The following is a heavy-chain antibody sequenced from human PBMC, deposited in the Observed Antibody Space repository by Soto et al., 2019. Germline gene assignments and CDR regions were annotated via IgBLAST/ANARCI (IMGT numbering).Heavy chain of an antibody. Sequence: QVQLVESGGGMVQPGRSLRLSCAASGFTFSSYGMHWVRQAPVKGLEWVAVISYDGSNKYYADSMKGRFTISRDNSKNTLYLQMNSLRAEDTAVYYCAKGAGGMDVWGQGTTVTVSS. J-gene: IGHJ6*02. CDR3: AKGAGGMDV. V-gene: IGHV3-30*18. CDR2: ISYDGSNK. CDR1: GFTFSSYG.